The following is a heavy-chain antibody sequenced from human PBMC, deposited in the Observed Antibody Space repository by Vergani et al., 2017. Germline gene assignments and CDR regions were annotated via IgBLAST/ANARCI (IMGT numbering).Heavy chain of an antibody. CDR1: GYTFTSYD. Sequence: QVQLVQSGSALKKPGASVKVSCKASGYTFTSYDINWVRQATGQGLEWMGWMNPNSGNTGYAQKFQGRVTMTRNTSISTAYMELSSLRSEDTAVYYCASSSWLGGYGEGPMDVWGQGTTVTVSS. D-gene: IGHD5-12*01. CDR3: ASSSWLGGYGEGPMDV. CDR2: MNPNSGNT. J-gene: IGHJ6*02. V-gene: IGHV1-8*01.